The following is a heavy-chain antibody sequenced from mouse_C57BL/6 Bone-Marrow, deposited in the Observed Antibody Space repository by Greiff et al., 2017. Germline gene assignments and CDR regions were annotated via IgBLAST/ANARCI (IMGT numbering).Heavy chain of an antibody. V-gene: IGHV1-5*01. Sequence: EVKLMESGTVLARPGASVKMSCKTSGCTFTSYWMHWVKQRPGQGLEWIGAIYPGNSDTSYNQKFKGKAKLTAVTSASTAYMGLSSLTNEDSAVYYCTREYYGSSYAMDYWGQGTLVTVSA. J-gene: IGHJ4*01. CDR3: TREYYGSSYAMDY. D-gene: IGHD1-1*01. CDR1: GCTFTSYW. CDR2: IYPGNSDT.